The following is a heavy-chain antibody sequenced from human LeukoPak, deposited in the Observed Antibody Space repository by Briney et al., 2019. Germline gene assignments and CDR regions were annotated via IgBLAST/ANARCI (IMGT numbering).Heavy chain of an antibody. D-gene: IGHD3-10*01. J-gene: IGHJ5*02. CDR1: GGSISSSSYY. Sequence: SETLSLTCTVSGGSISSSSYYWGWIRQPPGKGLEWIGSIYYSGSTYYNPSLKSRVTISVDTSKNQFSLKLSSVTAADTAVYYCARHSTMVRVTLNWFDPWGQGTLVTVSS. CDR3: ARHSTMVRVTLNWFDP. CDR2: IYYSGST. V-gene: IGHV4-39*01.